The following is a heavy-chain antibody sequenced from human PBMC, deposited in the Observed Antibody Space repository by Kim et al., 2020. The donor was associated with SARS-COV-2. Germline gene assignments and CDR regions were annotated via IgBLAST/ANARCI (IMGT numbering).Heavy chain of an antibody. V-gene: IGHV3-15*01. CDR3: TTAVVVPAALYYYYGMDV. CDR2: IKSKTDGGTT. Sequence: GGSLRLSCAASGFTFSNAWMSWVRQAPGKGLEWVGRIKSKTDGGTTDYAAPVKGRFTISRDDSKNTLYLQMNSLKTEDTAVYYCTTAVVVPAALYYYYGMDVWGQGTTVTVSS. CDR1: GFTFSNAW. D-gene: IGHD2-2*01. J-gene: IGHJ6*02.